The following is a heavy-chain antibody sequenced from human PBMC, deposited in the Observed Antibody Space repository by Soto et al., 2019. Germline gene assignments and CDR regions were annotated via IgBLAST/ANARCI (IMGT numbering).Heavy chain of an antibody. CDR2: MGYNGFT. CDR3: ARQGFGELHGLVDV. CDR1: GAPMNNYS. Sequence: QVQLQESGPGLVKPSETLSLTCTISGAPMNNYSCSWFRHPRGQGLEWIGYMGYNGFTRYNPSLRSRVAISLDTAKNQFSLNLSSVTAADTALYYCARQGFGELHGLVDVWGQGITVTVSS. D-gene: IGHD3-10*01. V-gene: IGHV4-59*08. J-gene: IGHJ6*02.